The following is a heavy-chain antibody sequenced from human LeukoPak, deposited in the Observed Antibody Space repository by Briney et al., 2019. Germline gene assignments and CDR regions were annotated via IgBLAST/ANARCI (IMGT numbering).Heavy chain of an antibody. J-gene: IGHJ4*02. CDR1: GFTFSSYA. CDR2: ISGGGST. D-gene: IGHD3-10*01. CDR3: AKEGRGSGSYCTD. Sequence: RGGSLRLSCAASGFTFSSYAMSWVRQAPGKGLEWVSTISGGGSTYYADSVKGRFTISRDNSKNTLYLQMNSLRAEDTAVYYCAKEGRGSGSYCTDWGQGTLVTVSS. V-gene: IGHV3-23*01.